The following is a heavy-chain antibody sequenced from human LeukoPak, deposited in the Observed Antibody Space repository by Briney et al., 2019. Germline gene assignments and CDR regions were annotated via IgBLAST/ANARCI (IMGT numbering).Heavy chain of an antibody. D-gene: IGHD5/OR15-5a*01. Sequence: PSETLSLTCTVSGGSISSGGHYWSWIRQRSGKALEWIGYIYYSGSTYYSPSLKSRLTISLDTSKSQFSLRLSSVTAADTAMYYCARGFYDDKSDAFDLWGPGTMVTVSS. CDR3: ARGFYDDKSDAFDL. J-gene: IGHJ3*01. CDR1: GGSISSGGHY. CDR2: IYYSGST. V-gene: IGHV4-31*03.